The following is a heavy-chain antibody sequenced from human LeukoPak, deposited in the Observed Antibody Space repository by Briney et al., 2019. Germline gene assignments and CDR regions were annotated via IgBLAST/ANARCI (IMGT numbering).Heavy chain of an antibody. CDR2: IYYSGST. V-gene: IGHV4-59*01. J-gene: IGHJ4*02. CDR3: ARDLLSTAGYFDY. D-gene: IGHD6-19*01. Sequence: SETLSLTCTVSGGFISSYYWTWFRQPPGKGLEWIGYIYYSGSTNYNPSLKSRVTISVDTSKNQFSLNLSSVTAADTAVYYSARDLLSTAGYFDYWGQGTLVTVSS. CDR1: GGFISSYY.